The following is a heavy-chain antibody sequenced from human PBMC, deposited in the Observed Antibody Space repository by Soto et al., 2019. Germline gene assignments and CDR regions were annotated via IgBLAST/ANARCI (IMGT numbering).Heavy chain of an antibody. D-gene: IGHD2-2*01. V-gene: IGHV4-34*01. J-gene: IGHJ4*02. Sequence: ASETLSLTRAVYCGAFSGYYWGWVRPPPGKGVEWIGEINHSGSTNYNPSLKSRVTISVDTSKNQFSLKLSSVTAADTAVYYCARRGLIDCSSTSCRAYYFDYWGQGTLVTVSS. CDR1: CGAFSGYY. CDR3: ARRGLIDCSSTSCRAYYFDY. CDR2: INHSGST.